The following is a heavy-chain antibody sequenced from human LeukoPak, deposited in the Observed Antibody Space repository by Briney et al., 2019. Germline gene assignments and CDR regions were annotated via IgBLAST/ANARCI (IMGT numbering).Heavy chain of an antibody. Sequence: GGSLRLSCAASGFTFNDAWMNWVRQAPGKGLEWVGRIKRKTDGGTTDYAAPVKGRFTISRDDSKNTLYLQMNSLKTEDTAVYYCTTGNWGPHWGQGTLVTVSS. V-gene: IGHV3-15*07. CDR2: IKRKTDGGTT. D-gene: IGHD7-27*01. CDR3: TTGNWGPH. J-gene: IGHJ4*02. CDR1: GFTFNDAW.